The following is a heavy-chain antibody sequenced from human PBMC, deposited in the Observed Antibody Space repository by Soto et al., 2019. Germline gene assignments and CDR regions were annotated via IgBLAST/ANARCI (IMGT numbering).Heavy chain of an antibody. CDR3: ARHHTLSDYDAMDV. Sequence: GASLKISCKGAGYSFTSYWLGWVRQIPGKGLEWVGSIDPADDETRYSPNCQGQVTISADKSISTVYLQWCSLKASDTAMYYRARHHTLSDYDAMDVWGQGTTVTVSS. CDR1: GYSFTSYW. J-gene: IGHJ6*02. D-gene: IGHD2-15*01. V-gene: IGHV5-51*01. CDR2: IDPADDET.